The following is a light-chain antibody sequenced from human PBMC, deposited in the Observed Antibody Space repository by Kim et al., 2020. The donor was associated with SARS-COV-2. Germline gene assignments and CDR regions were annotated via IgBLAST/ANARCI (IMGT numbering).Light chain of an antibody. CDR1: SSNIGAGYD. CDR3: ESYDNSLSGVV. J-gene: IGLJ2*01. CDR2: GNY. V-gene: IGLV1-40*01. Sequence: RVTISCTGSSSNIGAGYDVHWYQQLPGSAPKLLIYGNYNRPSGVPDRFSGSKSATSASLAITRLQAEDEADYFCESYDNSLSGVVFGGGTQLTVL.